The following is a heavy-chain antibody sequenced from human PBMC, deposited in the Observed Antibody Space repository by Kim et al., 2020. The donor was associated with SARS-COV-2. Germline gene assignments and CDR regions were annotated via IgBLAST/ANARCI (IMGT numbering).Heavy chain of an antibody. CDR2: DPDT. V-gene: IGHV5-51*01. J-gene: IGHJ1*01. Sequence: DPDTRYSPSFQGPVTLSAEKSISTAYLQWSSLKASDTAMYYCASQVGFQHWGQGTLVTVSS. CDR3: ASQVGFQH.